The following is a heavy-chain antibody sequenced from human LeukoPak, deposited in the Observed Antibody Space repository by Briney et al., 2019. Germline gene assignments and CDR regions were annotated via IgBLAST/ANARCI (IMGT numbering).Heavy chain of an antibody. V-gene: IGHV4-38-2*01. CDR1: GYSISSGYY. D-gene: IGHD2-2*02. J-gene: IGHJ6*03. CDR3: ARHVGGYCSSTSCYSGLYDMDV. Sequence: SETLSLTCAVSGYSISSGYYWGWIRQPPGKGLEWIGSIYHSGSTYYNPSLKSRVTISVDTSKNQFSLKLSSVTAADTAVYYCARHVGGYCSSTSCYSGLYDMDVWGKGTTVTVSS. CDR2: IYHSGST.